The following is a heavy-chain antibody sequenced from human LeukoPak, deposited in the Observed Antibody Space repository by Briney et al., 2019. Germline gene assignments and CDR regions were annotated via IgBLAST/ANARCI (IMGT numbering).Heavy chain of an antibody. D-gene: IGHD5-24*01. J-gene: IGHJ4*02. CDR2: ISISGSTI. CDR3: ARAPRKGDGYNARGGFDY. Sequence: GGSLRLSCAASGFTFSSYEMNWVRQAPGKGLEWVSYISISGSTIYYPDSVKGRFTISRDNAKNSLYLQMNSLRAEDTAVYYCARAPRKGDGYNARGGFDYWGQGTLVTVSS. V-gene: IGHV3-48*03. CDR1: GFTFSSYE.